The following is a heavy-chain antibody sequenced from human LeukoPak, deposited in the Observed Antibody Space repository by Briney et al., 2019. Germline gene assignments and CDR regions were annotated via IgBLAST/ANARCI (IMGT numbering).Heavy chain of an antibody. J-gene: IGHJ6*03. Sequence: SETLSLTCAAYGGSFSGYYWSWIRQPPGKGREWIGEINHSGSTNYNPSLKSRVTISVDTSKNQFSLKLSSVTAADTAVYYCARGGGYYYYYMDVWGKGTTVTVSS. CDR3: ARGGGYYYYYMDV. V-gene: IGHV4-34*01. CDR1: GGSFSGYY. CDR2: INHSGST.